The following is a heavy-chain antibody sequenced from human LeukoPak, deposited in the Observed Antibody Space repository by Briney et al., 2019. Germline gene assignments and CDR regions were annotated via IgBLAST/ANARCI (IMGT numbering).Heavy chain of an antibody. CDR2: INSSRSYI. CDR3: ARDRPEGSGWYQGLFDP. J-gene: IGHJ5*02. V-gene: IGHV3-21*01. CDR1: GFTFSSYS. Sequence: GGSLRLSCAPSGFTFSSYSMNWVRQAPGKGLEWVSSINSSRSYIYYADSVKGRFTISRDNAKNSLYLQMSSLRAEDTAVYYCARDRPEGSGWYQGLFDPWGQGTLVTVSS. D-gene: IGHD6-19*01.